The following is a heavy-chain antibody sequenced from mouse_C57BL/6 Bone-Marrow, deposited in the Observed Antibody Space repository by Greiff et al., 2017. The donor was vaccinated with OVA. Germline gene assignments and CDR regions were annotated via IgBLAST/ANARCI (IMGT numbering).Heavy chain of an antibody. CDR1: GFTFSDYG. J-gene: IGHJ4*01. CDR2: ISNLAYSI. V-gene: IGHV5-15*01. Sequence: DVKLVESGGGLVQPGGSLKLSCAASGFTFSDYGMAWVRQAPRKGPEWVAFISNLAYSIYYADTVTGRFTISRENAKNTLYLEMSSLRSEDTAMYYCARKDGGAMDYWGQGTSVTVSS. CDR3: ARKDGGAMDY.